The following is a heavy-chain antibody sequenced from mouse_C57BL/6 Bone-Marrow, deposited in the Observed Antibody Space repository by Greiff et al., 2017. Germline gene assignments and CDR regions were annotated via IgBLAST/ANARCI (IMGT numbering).Heavy chain of an antibody. CDR3: ATWEGTAGDD. D-gene: IGHD2-14*01. J-gene: IGHJ2*01. CDR1: GYTFTSYW. V-gene: IGHV1-53*01. CDR2: INPSDGGT. Sequence: QVHVKQPGTELVKPGASVKLSCKASGYTFTSYWMHWVKQRPGQGLEWIGNINPSDGGTNYNEKFKSKATLTVDKSSSTAYMQLSSLTSEDSAVYYYATWEGTAGDDWGQGTTLTVSS.